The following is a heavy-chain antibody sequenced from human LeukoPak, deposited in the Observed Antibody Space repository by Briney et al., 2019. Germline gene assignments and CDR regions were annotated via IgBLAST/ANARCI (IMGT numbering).Heavy chain of an antibody. Sequence: SQTLSLTCTVSGGSITSGNYYWSWIRQPAGKGLEWIGRIYASGNPNYNPSLKSRVTISVDTSKNQFSLRLSSVTAADTAVYYCARGFDPWGQGTLVTVSS. CDR3: ARGFDP. J-gene: IGHJ5*02. CDR1: GGSITSGNYY. CDR2: IYASGNP. V-gene: IGHV4-61*02.